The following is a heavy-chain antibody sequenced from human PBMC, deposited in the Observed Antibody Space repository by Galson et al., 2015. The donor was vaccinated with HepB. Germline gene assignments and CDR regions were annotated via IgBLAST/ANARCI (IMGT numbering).Heavy chain of an antibody. V-gene: IGHV1-46*01. CDR2: INPSGGST. Sequence: SVKVSCKASGYTFTSYYMHWVRQAPGQGLEWMGIINPSGGSTSYAQKFQGRVTMTRDTSTSTVYMELSSLRSEDTAVYYCARAHYYDSSGYYRPYYYGMDVWGQGTTVTVSS. CDR3: ARAHYYDSSGYYRPYYYGMDV. D-gene: IGHD3-22*01. J-gene: IGHJ6*02. CDR1: GYTFTSYY.